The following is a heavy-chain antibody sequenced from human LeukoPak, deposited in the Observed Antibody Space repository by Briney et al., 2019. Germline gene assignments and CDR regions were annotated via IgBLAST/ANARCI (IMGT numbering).Heavy chain of an antibody. J-gene: IGHJ4*02. Sequence: GGSLRLSCGASGFTFRSYSMNWVRQAPGKGLEWVSFISGMSSTIYYADSVKGRFTISRDNAKNSVYLQMNSLRDEDTAVYYCARDSSDAYNPEPGYWGQGTLVTVSS. CDR1: GFTFRSYS. CDR2: ISGMSSTI. D-gene: IGHD5-24*01. V-gene: IGHV3-48*02. CDR3: ARDSSDAYNPEPGY.